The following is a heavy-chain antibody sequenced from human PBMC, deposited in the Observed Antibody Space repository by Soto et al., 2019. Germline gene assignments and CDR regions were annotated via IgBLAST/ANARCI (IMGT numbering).Heavy chain of an antibody. V-gene: IGHV3-15*01. CDR1: GITFSNAC. CDR2: IRSKTDGGTT. CDR3: TTTRPGTNVFDN. Sequence: EVQLVESGGGLVEPGGSVRLSCAASGITFSNACMNWVRKAPGKGLEYIGRIRSKTDGGTTEYAAPVEGRFTVSRDDSKNTLYLQMSGMKPEDTAVYYCTTTRPGTNVFDNWGQGTLVTVSS. D-gene: IGHD6-13*01. J-gene: IGHJ3*02.